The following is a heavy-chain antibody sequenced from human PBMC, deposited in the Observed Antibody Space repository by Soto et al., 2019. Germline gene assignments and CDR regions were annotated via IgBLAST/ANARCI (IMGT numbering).Heavy chain of an antibody. CDR3: AKEFRGRVGTYYYYYGMDV. CDR1: GFTFSSYG. V-gene: IGHV3-30*18. J-gene: IGHJ6*02. D-gene: IGHD1-1*01. CDR2: ISYDGSNK. Sequence: GSLRLSCAASGFTFSSYGMHWVRQAPGKGLEWVAVISYDGSNKYYADSVKGRFTISRDNSKNTLYLQMNSLRAEDTAVYYCAKEFRGRVGTYYYYYGMDVWGQGTTVTVSS.